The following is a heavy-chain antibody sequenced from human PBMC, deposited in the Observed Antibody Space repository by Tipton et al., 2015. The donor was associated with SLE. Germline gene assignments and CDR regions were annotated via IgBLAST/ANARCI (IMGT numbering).Heavy chain of an antibody. D-gene: IGHD6-13*01. CDR3: ARDARQQLVPGDFDY. CDR1: GGSISSYY. V-gene: IGHV4-59*12. Sequence: TLSLTCTVSGGSISSYYWSWIRQPPGKGLEWIWYIYYSGSTNYNPSLKSRVTISVDTSKNQFSLKLSSVTAADTAVYYCARDARQQLVPGDFDYWGQGTLVTVSS. J-gene: IGHJ4*02. CDR2: IYYSGST.